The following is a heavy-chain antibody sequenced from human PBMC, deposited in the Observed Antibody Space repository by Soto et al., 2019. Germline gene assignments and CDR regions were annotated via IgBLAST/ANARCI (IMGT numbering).Heavy chain of an antibody. Sequence: SETLSLTCTASSGSVRSGNYHWSWIRQPPGKGLEWIGEINHSGSTNYNPSLKSRVTISVDTSKNQFSLKLSSVTAADTAVYYCARRALVEGSPWLLSQYYFDYWGQGTLVTVSS. CDR3: ARRALVEGSPWLLSQYYFDY. CDR1: SGSVRSGNYH. V-gene: IGHV4-34*01. D-gene: IGHD3-3*01. CDR2: INHSGST. J-gene: IGHJ4*02.